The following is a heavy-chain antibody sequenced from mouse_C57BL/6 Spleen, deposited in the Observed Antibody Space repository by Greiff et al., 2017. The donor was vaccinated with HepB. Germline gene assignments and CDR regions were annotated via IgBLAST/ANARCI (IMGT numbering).Heavy chain of an antibody. Sequence: EVQGVESGGGLVKPGGSLKLSCAASGFTFSDYGMHWVRQAPEKGLEWVAYISSGSSTIYYADTVKGRFTISRDNAKNTLLLQMTSLRSEDTAMYYCARRGGIYYDFYYAMDYWGQGTSVTVSS. V-gene: IGHV5-17*01. CDR1: GFTFSDYG. D-gene: IGHD2-4*01. CDR3: ARRGGIYYDFYYAMDY. CDR2: ISSGSSTI. J-gene: IGHJ4*01.